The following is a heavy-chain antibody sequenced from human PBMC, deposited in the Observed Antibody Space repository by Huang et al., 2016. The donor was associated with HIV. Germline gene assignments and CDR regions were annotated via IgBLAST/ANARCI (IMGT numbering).Heavy chain of an antibody. CDR3: ARSAYGDLDY. J-gene: IGHJ4*02. V-gene: IGHV1-8*02. CDR2: MNPTTVNT. Sequence: QVHLVQSGAEVKKPGASVNVSCKASGYTFTNYDINWVRQAPGRGLEWMGVMNPTTVNTGLAQSFQGRVTMTRKTSITTAYMELTSLTSEDTAVYYCARSAYGDLDYWGLGTLVIVSS. CDR1: GYTFTNYD. D-gene: IGHD4-17*01.